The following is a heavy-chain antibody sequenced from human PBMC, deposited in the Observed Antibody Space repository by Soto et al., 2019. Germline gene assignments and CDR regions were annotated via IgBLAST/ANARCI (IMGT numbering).Heavy chain of an antibody. CDR3: ARGDGYNRV. Sequence: EVQLVESGGGLVQPGGSLRLSCAASGFTLSNYWMGWVRQAPGKGLEWVANMKQDGSEKNYVDSVKGRFTISRDNAKNSLYLQMNSLRAEDTAVYFCARGDGYNRVWGQGTLVTVSS. D-gene: IGHD5-12*01. CDR1: GFTLSNYW. J-gene: IGHJ4*02. V-gene: IGHV3-7*01. CDR2: MKQDGSEK.